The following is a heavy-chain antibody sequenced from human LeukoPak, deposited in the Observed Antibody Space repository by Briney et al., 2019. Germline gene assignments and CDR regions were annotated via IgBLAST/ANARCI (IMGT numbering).Heavy chain of an antibody. Sequence: KSGESLRLSCAASGFTFNNAWMSWVRQVPGKGLEWVGRIKSKTDGGTTDYAAPVKGRFTISRDDSKNTLFLQMNSLKTEDTAVYYCTTPFPRYYDSSGYCHWAQGTLVTVSS. CDR1: GFTFNNAW. CDR3: TTPFPRYYDSSGYCH. J-gene: IGHJ4*02. CDR2: IKSKTDGGTT. D-gene: IGHD3-22*01. V-gene: IGHV3-15*01.